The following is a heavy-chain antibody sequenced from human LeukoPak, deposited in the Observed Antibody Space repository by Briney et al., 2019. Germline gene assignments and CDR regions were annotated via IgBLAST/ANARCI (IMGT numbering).Heavy chain of an antibody. Sequence: GGSLRLSCAASRFTFSNYGMHWVRQAPGKGLEWVAFIRYDGSSKYYADSVKGRFTISRDNAKNSLYLQMNSLRAEDTAVYYCARGRYDSSGYYGYDYWGQGTLVTVSS. CDR2: IRYDGSSK. J-gene: IGHJ4*02. D-gene: IGHD3-22*01. V-gene: IGHV3-30*02. CDR3: ARGRYDSSGYYGYDY. CDR1: RFTFSNYG.